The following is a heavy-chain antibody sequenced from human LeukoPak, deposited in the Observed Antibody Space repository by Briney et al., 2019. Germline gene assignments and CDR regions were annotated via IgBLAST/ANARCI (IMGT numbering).Heavy chain of an antibody. CDR2: IYHSGST. V-gene: IGHV4-39*07. D-gene: IGHD3-10*01. CDR3: ARSGGFGEFYPPPGDY. Sequence: SETLSLTCTVSGGSISSYYWGWIRQPPGKGLEWIGSIYHSGSTYYNPSLKSRVTISVDTSKNQFSLKLSSVTAADTAVYYCARSGGFGEFYPPPGDYWGQGTLVTVSS. CDR1: GGSISSYY. J-gene: IGHJ4*02.